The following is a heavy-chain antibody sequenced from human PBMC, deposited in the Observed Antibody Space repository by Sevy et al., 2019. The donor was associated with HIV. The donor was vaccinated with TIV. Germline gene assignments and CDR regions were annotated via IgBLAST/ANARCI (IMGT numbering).Heavy chain of an antibody. D-gene: IGHD5-18*01. CDR1: GFTFSSYA. Sequence: GGSLRLSCAASGFTFSSYAMHWVRQAPGKGLEWVAVISYDGSKKYYADSVKGRFTISRDNSKNTLYLQMNSLRAEDTAVYYCARDWFGRGYSYTHGMDVWGQGTPVTVSS. J-gene: IGHJ6*02. CDR2: ISYDGSKK. V-gene: IGHV3-30-3*01. CDR3: ARDWFGRGYSYTHGMDV.